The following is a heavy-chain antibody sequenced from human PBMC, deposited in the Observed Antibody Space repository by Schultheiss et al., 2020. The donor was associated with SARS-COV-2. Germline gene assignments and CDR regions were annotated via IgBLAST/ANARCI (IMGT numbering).Heavy chain of an antibody. V-gene: IGHV4-59*01. CDR3: ARAHSNGYYVDFDY. CDR1: GGSISSYY. J-gene: IGHJ4*02. CDR2: INHSGST. Sequence: SETLSLTCTVSGGSISSYYWSWIRQPPGKGLEWIGEINHSGSTNYNPSLKSRVTISVDTSKNQFSLKLSSVTAADTAVYYCARAHSNGYYVDFDYWGQGTLVTVSS. D-gene: IGHD3-22*01.